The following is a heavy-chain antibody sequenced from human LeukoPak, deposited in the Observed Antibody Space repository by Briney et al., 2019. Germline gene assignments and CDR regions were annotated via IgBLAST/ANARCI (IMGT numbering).Heavy chain of an antibody. CDR3: ARGGGGTSILWWLQDWFDP. CDR2: ISAYNGNT. J-gene: IGHJ5*02. CDR1: GYTFTSYG. D-gene: IGHD2-21*01. Sequence: ASVKVSCKASGYTFTSYGISWVRQAPGQGLEWMGWISAYNGNTNYAQKLQGRVTMTTDTSTSTAYMELRSLRSDDTAVYYCARGGGGTSILWWLQDWFDPWGQGTLVTVTS. V-gene: IGHV1-18*01.